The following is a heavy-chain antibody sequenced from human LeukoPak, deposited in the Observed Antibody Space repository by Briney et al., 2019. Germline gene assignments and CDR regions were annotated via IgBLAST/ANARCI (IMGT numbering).Heavy chain of an antibody. CDR1: GFTFSSYG. CDR2: IWYDGSNK. J-gene: IGHJ4*02. Sequence: AGRSLRLSCAASGFTFSSYGMHWVRQAPGKGLEWVAVIWYDGSNKYYADSVKGRFTISRDNSKSTLYLQMNSLRVEDTAVYYCARGSGFVVRGDRFDYWGQGTLVTVSS. CDR3: ARGSGFVVRGDRFDY. D-gene: IGHD3-10*01. V-gene: IGHV3-33*01.